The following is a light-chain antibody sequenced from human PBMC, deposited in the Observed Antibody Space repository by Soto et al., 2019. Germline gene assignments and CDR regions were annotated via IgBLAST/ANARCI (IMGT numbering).Light chain of an antibody. CDR1: RSDVGGYDY. V-gene: IGLV2-11*01. CDR3: CSYAGSYNVV. J-gene: IGLJ2*01. CDR2: DVI. Sequence: QSALTPPRSVSGSPGQSVTISCTGTRSDVGGYDYVSWYQQYPGKAPKLMIYDVIKRPSGVPDRFSGSKSGNTASLTISGLQAEDEADYYCCSYAGSYNVVFGGGTKLTVL.